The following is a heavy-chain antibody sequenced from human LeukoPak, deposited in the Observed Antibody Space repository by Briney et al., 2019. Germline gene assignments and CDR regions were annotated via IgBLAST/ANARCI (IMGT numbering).Heavy chain of an antibody. Sequence: GGSLRLSCAASGFTFSSYGMHWVRQAPGKGLEWVAVISYDGSNKYYADSVKGRFTISRDNSKNTLYLQMNSLRAEDTAVYYCAKDIGGGMATIPGLGPLIGPFDYWGQGTLVTVSS. D-gene: IGHD5-24*01. CDR3: AKDIGGGMATIPGLGPLIGPFDY. J-gene: IGHJ4*02. CDR1: GFTFSSYG. V-gene: IGHV3-30*18. CDR2: ISYDGSNK.